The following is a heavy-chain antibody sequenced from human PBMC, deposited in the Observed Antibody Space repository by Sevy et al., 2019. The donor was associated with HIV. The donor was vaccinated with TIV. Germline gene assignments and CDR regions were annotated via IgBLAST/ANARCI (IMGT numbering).Heavy chain of an antibody. D-gene: IGHD3-22*01. CDR3: TTIDSYYDSCGQLYYFDY. V-gene: IGHV3-15*01. CDR1: GVTFNSAW. J-gene: IGHJ4*01. Sequence: GGYLRLSCAASGVTFNSAWMSWVRQAPGKGLEWVGRFKSNTDGVTTYYAAPVKGRFTISRDDSKNTLYLQMNSLKTEDTAVYYCTTIDSYYDSCGQLYYFDYWGHGTLVTVSS. CDR2: FKSNTDGVTT.